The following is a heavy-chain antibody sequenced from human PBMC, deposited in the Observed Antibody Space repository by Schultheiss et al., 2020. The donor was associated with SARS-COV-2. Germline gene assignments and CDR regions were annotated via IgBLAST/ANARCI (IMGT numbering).Heavy chain of an antibody. CDR3: ARDRCSSTSCYEDYYYYYMDV. V-gene: IGHV3-21*01. CDR1: GGSISSYS. J-gene: IGHJ6*03. CDR2: ISSSSSYI. Sequence: ETLSLTCTVSGGSISSYSMNWVRQAPGKGLEWVSSISSSSSYIYYADSVKGRFTISRDNAKNSLYLQMNSLRAEDTAVYYCARDRCSSTSCYEDYYYYYMDVWGKGTTVTVSS. D-gene: IGHD2-2*01.